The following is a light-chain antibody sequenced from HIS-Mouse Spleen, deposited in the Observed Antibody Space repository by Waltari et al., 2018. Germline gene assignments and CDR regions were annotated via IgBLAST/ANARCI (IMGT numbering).Light chain of an antibody. CDR1: AFPKKY. CDR3: YSAADNSGV. J-gene: IGLJ2*01. Sequence: SYELTQPPSVSVSPGQTARITCSGDAFPKKYAYWYQQKSGQAPVLVIYEDSKRPSGIPERFSGSSSGTMATLTISGAQVEDEADYYCYSAADNSGVFGGGTKLTVL. CDR2: EDS. V-gene: IGLV3-10*01.